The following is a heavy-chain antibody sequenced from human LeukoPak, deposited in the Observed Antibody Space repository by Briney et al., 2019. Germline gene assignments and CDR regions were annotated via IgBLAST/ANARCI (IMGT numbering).Heavy chain of an antibody. CDR2: ISSSSSTI. CDR3: ARASQGTPYYDILTPIWGYYGMDV. J-gene: IGHJ6*02. V-gene: IGHV3-48*04. Sequence: HPGGSLRLSCAASGFTFSSYSMNWVRQAPGKGLEWVSYISSSSSTIYYADSVKGRFTISRDNAKNSLYLQMNSLRAKDTAVYYCARASQGTPYYDILTPIWGYYGMDVWGQGTTVTVSS. D-gene: IGHD3-9*01. CDR1: GFTFSSYS.